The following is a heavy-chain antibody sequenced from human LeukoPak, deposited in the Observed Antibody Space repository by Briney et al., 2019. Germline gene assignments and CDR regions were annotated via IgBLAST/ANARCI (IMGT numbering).Heavy chain of an antibody. CDR3: ARVVRGYSYGYAFDI. J-gene: IGHJ3*02. CDR2: INHSGST. CDR1: GDSVSSDNYY. Sequence: PSETLSLTCTVSGDSVSSDNYYWSWIRQPPGKGLEWIGEINHSGSTNYNPSLKSRVTISVDTSKNQFSLKLSSVTAADTAVYYCARVVRGYSYGYAFDIWGQGTMVTVSS. V-gene: IGHV4-39*07. D-gene: IGHD5-18*01.